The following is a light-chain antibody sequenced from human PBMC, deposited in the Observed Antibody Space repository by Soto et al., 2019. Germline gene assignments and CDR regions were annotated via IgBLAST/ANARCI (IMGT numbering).Light chain of an antibody. CDR3: SSYTSSSTPL. CDR2: DVS. J-gene: IGLJ2*01. Sequence: QSALTQPASVSRSPGRSITVSCTGTSSDVGAYNYVYWYQQYPGKAPKLMIYDVSNRPSGVSNRFSGSKSGNTASLTISGLQAEDEADYYCSSYTSSSTPLFGGGTKLTVL. V-gene: IGLV2-14*01. CDR1: SSDVGAYNY.